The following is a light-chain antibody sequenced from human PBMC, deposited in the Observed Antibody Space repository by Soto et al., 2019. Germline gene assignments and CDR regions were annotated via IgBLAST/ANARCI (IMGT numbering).Light chain of an antibody. CDR3: QKYDSVPLS. J-gene: IGKJ4*01. CDR2: AAS. V-gene: IGKV1-27*01. Sequence: DIQMTQSPSSLSASVGDRVTLTCRASQGINNFVAWYQQKPGEVPKLLIYAASTLQSGVPSRFSGSGFGTDFVLTISSLEPEDVATYYCQKYDSVPLSFGGGTRVEIK. CDR1: QGINNF.